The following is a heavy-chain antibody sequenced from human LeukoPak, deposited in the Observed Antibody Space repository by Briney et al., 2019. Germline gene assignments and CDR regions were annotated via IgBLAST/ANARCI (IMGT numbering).Heavy chain of an antibody. CDR2: IYHSGST. CDR1: GYSISSGYY. V-gene: IGHV4-38-2*02. D-gene: IGHD3-16*02. CDR3: AREDGWGSYRSDLPFDY. J-gene: IGHJ4*02. Sequence: SETLSLTCAVSGYSISSGYYWGWIRQPPGKGLEWIGSIYHSGSTYYNPSLKSRVTISVDTSKNQFSLKLSSVTAADTDVYYCAREDGWGSYRSDLPFDYWGQGTLVTVSS.